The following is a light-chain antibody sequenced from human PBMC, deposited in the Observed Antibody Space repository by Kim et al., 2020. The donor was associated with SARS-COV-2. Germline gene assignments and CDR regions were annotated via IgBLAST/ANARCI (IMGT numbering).Light chain of an antibody. J-gene: IGLJ3*02. Sequence: ALGQTVRITCQGDSLRSFYASWYQQKPGQAPVLVIYCNNNRPSGIPDRFSSSTSGNTASLTITGAQAEDEADYYCNSRDSSGNHWVFGGGTKLTVL. CDR3: NSRDSSGNHWV. CDR1: SLRSFY. CDR2: CNN. V-gene: IGLV3-19*01.